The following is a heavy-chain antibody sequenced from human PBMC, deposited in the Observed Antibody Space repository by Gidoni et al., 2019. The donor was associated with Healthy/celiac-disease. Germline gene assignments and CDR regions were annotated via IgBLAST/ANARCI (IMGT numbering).Heavy chain of an antibody. J-gene: IGHJ5*02. CDR2: IYPGDSDT. V-gene: IGHV5-51*03. CDR3: ARLRYCSSTSCYTGWFDP. Sequence: EVQLVQSGAEVKKPGESLKISCKGSGYSFTSYWIGWVRQMPGKGLEWMVIIYPGDSDTRYSPSFQGQVTISADKSISTAYLQWSSLKASDTAMYYCARLRYCSSTSCYTGWFDPWGQGTLVTVSS. D-gene: IGHD2-2*02. CDR1: GYSFTSYW.